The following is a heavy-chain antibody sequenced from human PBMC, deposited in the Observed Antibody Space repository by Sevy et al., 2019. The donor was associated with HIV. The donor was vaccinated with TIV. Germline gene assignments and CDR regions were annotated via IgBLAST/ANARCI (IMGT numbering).Heavy chain of an antibody. V-gene: IGHV3-7*01. CDR3: ARDTGGIGMDV. D-gene: IGHD6-13*01. J-gene: IGHJ6*02. Sequence: GGSLRLSCAASGFTFSSHWMSWVRQAPGKGLEWVANIKQDGSEKYYVDSVKGRFTISRDNAKNSLSLQMNSLRAEDTAVYYCARDTGGIGMDVWGPGPRSPSP. CDR2: IKQDGSEK. CDR1: GFTFSSHW.